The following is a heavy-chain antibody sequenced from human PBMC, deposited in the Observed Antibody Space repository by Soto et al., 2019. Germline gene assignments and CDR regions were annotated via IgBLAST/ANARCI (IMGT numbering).Heavy chain of an antibody. D-gene: IGHD3-10*01. Sequence: SVKVSCKASGGTFSSYAISWVRQAPGQGLEWMGGIIPIFGTANYAQKFQGRVTITADESTSTAYMELSSLRSEDTAVYYCARDRRRLSYASYYGSGSYYNVPGDNWFDPWGQGTLVTVSS. CDR3: ARDRRRLSYASYYGSGSYYNVPGDNWFDP. V-gene: IGHV1-69*13. J-gene: IGHJ5*02. CDR2: IIPIFGTA. CDR1: GGTFSSYA.